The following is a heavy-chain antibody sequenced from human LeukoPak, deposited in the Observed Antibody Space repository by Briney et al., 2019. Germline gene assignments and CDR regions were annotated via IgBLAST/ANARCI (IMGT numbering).Heavy chain of an antibody. J-gene: IGHJ4*02. CDR1: GVAVNSYF. Sequence: GGSLRLSCVVAGVAVNSYFMGWVRRAPGKGLEWVSLISTEGLTYYADSVKGRFTISRDNSKNSLYLQMNSLRAEDTAFYYCARGRGGDWGQGTLVTVSS. V-gene: IGHV3-53*01. D-gene: IGHD2-15*01. CDR2: ISTEGLT. CDR3: ARGRGGD.